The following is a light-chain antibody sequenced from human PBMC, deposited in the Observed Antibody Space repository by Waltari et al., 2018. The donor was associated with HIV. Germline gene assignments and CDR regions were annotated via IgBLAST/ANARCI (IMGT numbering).Light chain of an antibody. Sequence: QSELTQPPSVSAAPGQRVTIPCTGLSSNIGAGSDVHWYQQVPGRAPKVVIYGNSNRPSGVPDRFSGSKSGSSASLVITGLQSEDEADYYCQSYDSNLSGLFGGGTKVTVL. CDR1: SSNIGAGSD. V-gene: IGLV1-40*01. CDR3: QSYDSNLSGL. J-gene: IGLJ2*01. CDR2: GNS.